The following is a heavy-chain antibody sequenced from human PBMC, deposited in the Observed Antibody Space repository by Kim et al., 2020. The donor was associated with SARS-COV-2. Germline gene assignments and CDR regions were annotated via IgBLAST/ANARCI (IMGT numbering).Heavy chain of an antibody. V-gene: IGHV4-39*01. CDR3: ASRGVTMIVVVTGVDAFDI. D-gene: IGHD3-22*01. Sequence: KSRVTISVDTSKNQFSLKLSSVTAADTGVYYCASRGVTMIVVVTGVDAFDIWGQGTMVTVSS. J-gene: IGHJ3*02.